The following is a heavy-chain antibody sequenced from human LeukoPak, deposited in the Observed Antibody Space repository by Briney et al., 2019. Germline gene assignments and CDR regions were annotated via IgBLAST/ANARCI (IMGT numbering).Heavy chain of an antibody. Sequence: SETLSLTCTVSGGSISSYYWSWIRQPPGKGLEWIGYIYTSGSTNYNPSLKSRVTMSVDTSKNQFSLKLSSVTAADTAVYYCARGAKITMIVVVSNDAFDIWGQGTMVTVSS. V-gene: IGHV4-4*08. CDR3: ARGAKITMIVVVSNDAFDI. J-gene: IGHJ3*02. D-gene: IGHD3-22*01. CDR2: IYTSGST. CDR1: GGSISSYY.